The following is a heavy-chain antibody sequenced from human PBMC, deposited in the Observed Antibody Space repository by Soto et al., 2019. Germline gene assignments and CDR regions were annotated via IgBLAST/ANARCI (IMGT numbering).Heavy chain of an antibody. V-gene: IGHV1-3*01. Sequence: ASVKVSCKASGYTFTSYAMHWVRQAPGQRLEWMGWINAGNGNTKYSQKFQGRVTITRDTSASTAYMELSSLRPEDTAVYYCALGSGGSGTPSDYWGQGTLVTVSS. J-gene: IGHJ4*02. D-gene: IGHD3-10*01. CDR2: INAGNGNT. CDR1: GYTFTSYA. CDR3: ALGSGGSGTPSDY.